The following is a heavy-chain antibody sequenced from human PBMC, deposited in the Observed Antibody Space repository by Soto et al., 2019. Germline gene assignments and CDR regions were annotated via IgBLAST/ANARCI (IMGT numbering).Heavy chain of an antibody. Sequence: QLHLVQSGAVVKKPGASVTVSCSASGYPVTAYYMHWVRQAPGRGLEWMGGINPATGAAKYTQTFQGGVTMTRDTSTSTVFMELSGLTSVDTAGFYCARGGGVGVAGSAAFDMWGQGTLVTVSS. CDR3: ARGGGVGVAGSAAFDM. CDR2: INPATGAA. D-gene: IGHD3-3*01. CDR1: GYPVTAYY. J-gene: IGHJ3*02. V-gene: IGHV1-2*02.